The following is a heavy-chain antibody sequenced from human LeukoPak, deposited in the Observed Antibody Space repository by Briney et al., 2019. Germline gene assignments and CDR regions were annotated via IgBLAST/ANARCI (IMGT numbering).Heavy chain of an antibody. J-gene: IGHJ4*02. V-gene: IGHV3-21*01. Sequence: GGSRRPSCAAPGSTFISYGLNWFGQAPGKGLGWVSSISSSSSYIYYADSVKGRFTISRDNAKNSLYLQMNSLRAEDTAVYYCARVGQWFGELLAFDYWGQGTLVTVSS. CDR2: ISSSSSYI. D-gene: IGHD3-10*01. CDR3: ARVGQWFGELLAFDY. CDR1: GSTFISYG.